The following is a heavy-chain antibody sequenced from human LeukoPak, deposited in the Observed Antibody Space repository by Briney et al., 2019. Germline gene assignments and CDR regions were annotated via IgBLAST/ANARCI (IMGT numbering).Heavy chain of an antibody. CDR3: AGGLRLEYLYDY. J-gene: IGHJ4*02. Sequence: SETLSLTCTVSGGSISSSYLSWIRQPPGKGLEWIGYIYYTGSTNYNPSLKSRVTISADTSKNQFSLKLSSVTAADTAVYYCAGGLRLEYLYDYWGQGTLVTVSS. CDR2: IYYTGST. D-gene: IGHD5-12*01. CDR1: GGSISSSY. V-gene: IGHV4-59*01.